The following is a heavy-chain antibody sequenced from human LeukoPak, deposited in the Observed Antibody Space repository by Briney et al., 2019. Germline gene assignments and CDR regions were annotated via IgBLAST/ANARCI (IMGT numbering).Heavy chain of an antibody. CDR1: GYSFTNYW. CDR2: INPSDSDT. J-gene: IGHJ4*02. Sequence: KPGESLKISCKGSGYSFTNYWIAWVRQTPGRGLEWMVIINPSDSDTRYSPSFQGQVTISADKSISTAYLQWSSLKAPDSAMYYCARAWNFDYWGQGTLVTVSS. V-gene: IGHV5-51*01. D-gene: IGHD1-1*01. CDR3: ARAWNFDY.